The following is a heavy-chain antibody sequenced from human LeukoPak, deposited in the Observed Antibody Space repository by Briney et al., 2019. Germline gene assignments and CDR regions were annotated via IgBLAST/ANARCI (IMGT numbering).Heavy chain of an antibody. CDR2: IVLDSSST. J-gene: IGHJ3*02. V-gene: IGHV1-69*05. CDR3: SRDDI. CDR1: GGSLTNTA. Sequence: ASVKVSCTASGGSLTNTAINWVRQAPGQGLEWMGLIVLDSSSTTYAQQFLGRLTINTDDTDGSTRSIYMELNALTSEDTAFYYCSRDDIWGQGTLVTVSS.